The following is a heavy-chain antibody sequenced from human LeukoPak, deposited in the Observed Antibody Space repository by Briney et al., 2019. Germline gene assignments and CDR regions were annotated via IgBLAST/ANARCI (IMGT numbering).Heavy chain of an antibody. D-gene: IGHD3-3*01. Sequence: SETLSLTCAVSGYSTSSEYYWGWIRQPPGKGLEWIGSIYHSGSTYYNPSLKSRVTMPVDTSKNQFSLKLTSVTAADTAVYYCARQNGFGEEFDYWGQGTLVTVSS. CDR1: GYSTSSEYY. V-gene: IGHV4-38-2*01. J-gene: IGHJ4*02. CDR2: IYHSGST. CDR3: ARQNGFGEEFDY.